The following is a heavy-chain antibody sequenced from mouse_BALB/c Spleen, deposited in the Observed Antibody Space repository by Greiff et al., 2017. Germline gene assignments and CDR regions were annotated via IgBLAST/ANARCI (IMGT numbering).Heavy chain of an antibody. CDR2: ISSGGSYT. D-gene: IGHD2-14*01. Sequence: EVKLVESGGDLVKPGGSLKLSCAASGFTFSSYGMSWVRQTPDKRLEWVATISSGGSYTYYPDSVKGRFTISRDNAKNTLYLQMSSLKSEDTAMYYCARQNYRYDDLDYWGQGTTLTVSS. J-gene: IGHJ2*01. CDR3: ARQNYRYDDLDY. V-gene: IGHV5-6*01. CDR1: GFTFSSYG.